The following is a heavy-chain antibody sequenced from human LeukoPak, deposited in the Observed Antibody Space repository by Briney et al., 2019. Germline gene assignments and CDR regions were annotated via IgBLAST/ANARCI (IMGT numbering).Heavy chain of an antibody. CDR2: INHSGST. D-gene: IGHD3-10*01. CDR3: ARHVGYGSGSYRLYYYYYMDV. Sequence: SETLSLTCAVYGGPFSGYYWSWIRQPPGKGLEWIGEINHSGSTNYNPSLKSRVTISVDTSKNQFSLKLSSVTAADTAVYYCARHVGYGSGSYRLYYYYYMDVWGKGTTVTISS. CDR1: GGPFSGYY. J-gene: IGHJ6*03. V-gene: IGHV4-34*01.